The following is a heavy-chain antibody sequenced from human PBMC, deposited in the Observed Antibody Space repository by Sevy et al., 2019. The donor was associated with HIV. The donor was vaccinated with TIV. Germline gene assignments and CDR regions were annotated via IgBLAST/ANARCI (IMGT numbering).Heavy chain of an antibody. J-gene: IGHJ4*02. CDR2: IYYSGST. Sequence: SETLSLTCTVSGGSISSSSYYWGWIRQPPGKGLEGIGCIYYSGSTYYNPSLKSRVTISVDTSKNQFSLKLSSVTAADTAVYYCARHLSGSYSIDYWGQGTLVTVSS. CDR1: GGSISSSSYY. V-gene: IGHV4-39*01. CDR3: ARHLSGSYSIDY. D-gene: IGHD1-26*01.